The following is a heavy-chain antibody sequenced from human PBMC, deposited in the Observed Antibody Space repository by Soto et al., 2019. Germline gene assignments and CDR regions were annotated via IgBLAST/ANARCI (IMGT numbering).Heavy chain of an antibody. CDR2: IYYTGIT. V-gene: IGHV4-31*03. CDR3: ATRAYCLSADCREDYFGMDV. D-gene: IGHD2-21*01. Sequence: SETLSLTCTVSGGSISSGGYYWTWIRQHPGKGLEWIGYIYYTGITYYNPSLKSRVTISVGTSKNQFSLQLSSVTAADTAVYYCATRAYCLSADCREDYFGMDVWGQGTTVTVS. J-gene: IGHJ6*02. CDR1: GGSISSGGYY.